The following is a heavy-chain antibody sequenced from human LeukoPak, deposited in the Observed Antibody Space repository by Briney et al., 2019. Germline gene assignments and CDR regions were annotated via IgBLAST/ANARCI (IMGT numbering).Heavy chain of an antibody. Sequence: SETLSLTCAVYGGSFSGYYWSWIRQHPGKGLEWIGYIYYSGSTNYNPSLKSRVTISVDTSKNQFSLKLSSVTAADTAVYYCARVGAYGDYYWFDPWGQGTLVTVSS. CDR3: ARVGAYGDYYWFDP. D-gene: IGHD4-17*01. J-gene: IGHJ5*02. CDR1: GGSFSGYY. CDR2: IYYSGST. V-gene: IGHV4-59*01.